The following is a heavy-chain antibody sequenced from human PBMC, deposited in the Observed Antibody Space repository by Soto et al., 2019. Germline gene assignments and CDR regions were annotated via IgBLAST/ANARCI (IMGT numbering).Heavy chain of an antibody. CDR1: SGSISSSNW. CDR2: IYHSGST. Sequence: QVQLQESGPGLVKPSGTLSLTCAVSSGSISSSNWWSWVRQPPGKGLEWIGEIYHSGSTNYNPSLKSRVTLSVDKAKNQFSLKLSSVTAADTAVYYWARGAAGHPLDHWGQGTLVTVSS. CDR3: ARGAAGHPLDH. V-gene: IGHV4-4*02. D-gene: IGHD6-13*01. J-gene: IGHJ4*02.